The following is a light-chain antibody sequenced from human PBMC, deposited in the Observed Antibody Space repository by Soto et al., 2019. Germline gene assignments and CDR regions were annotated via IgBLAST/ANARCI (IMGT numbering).Light chain of an antibody. Sequence: EIVLTQSPGTLSLSPGERATLSCRASQSVSSNFLAWYQQKPGQAPSLLIYGASSRATGIPDRFSGSGSGTDFTLTISRLEPEDFAVYYCQQYGSSPWTFGQGTKMDIK. CDR1: QSVSSNF. J-gene: IGKJ1*01. CDR2: GAS. V-gene: IGKV3-20*01. CDR3: QQYGSSPWT.